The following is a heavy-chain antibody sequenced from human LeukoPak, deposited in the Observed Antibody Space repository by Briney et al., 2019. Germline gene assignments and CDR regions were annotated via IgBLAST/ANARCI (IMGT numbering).Heavy chain of an antibody. J-gene: IGHJ4*02. CDR3: ATLGYSYGRDY. CDR1: GGTFSSYA. CDR2: IIPILGIA. V-gene: IGHV1-69*04. D-gene: IGHD5-18*01. Sequence: SVKVSCKASGGTFSSYAISWVRQAPGQGREWMGRIIPILGIANYAQKFQGRVTITADKPPSTAYMELSSLRSEDTAVYYCATLGYSYGRDYWGQGTLVTVSS.